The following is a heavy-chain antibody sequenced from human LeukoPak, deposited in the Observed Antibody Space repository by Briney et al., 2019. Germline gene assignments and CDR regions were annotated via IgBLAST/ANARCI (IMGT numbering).Heavy chain of an antibody. Sequence: GGSLRLSCAASGFTFSDYYMTWIRQAPGKGLEWVSYITSSATTYYADSVKGRFTISRDNAKNSLFLQMNSLRAEDTAVYYCARVLRYCSGGNCYSGGLGYMDVWGKGTTVTISS. CDR2: ITSSATT. CDR3: ARVLRYCSGGNCYSGGLGYMDV. CDR1: GFTFSDYY. D-gene: IGHD2-15*01. V-gene: IGHV3-11*01. J-gene: IGHJ6*03.